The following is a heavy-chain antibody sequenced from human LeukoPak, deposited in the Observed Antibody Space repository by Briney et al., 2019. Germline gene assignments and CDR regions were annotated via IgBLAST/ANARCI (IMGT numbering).Heavy chain of an antibody. CDR3: ARGSSEYDFWSGYPGYMDV. CDR2: IYYSGST. J-gene: IGHJ6*03. V-gene: IGHV4-39*07. Sequence: PSETLSLTCTVSGGSISSSSYYWGWIRQPPGKGLEWIGSIYYSGSTYYNPSLKSRVTISEDTSKNQFSLKLSSVTAADTAVYYRARGSSEYDFWSGYPGYMDVWGKGTTVTVSS. D-gene: IGHD3-3*01. CDR1: GGSISSSSYY.